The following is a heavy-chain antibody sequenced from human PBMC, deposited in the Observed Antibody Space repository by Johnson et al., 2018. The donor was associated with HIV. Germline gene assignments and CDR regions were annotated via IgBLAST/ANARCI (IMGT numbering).Heavy chain of an antibody. J-gene: IGHJ3*02. CDR3: ARDKSYYDSSGYLAPSDAFDI. V-gene: IGHV3-20*04. CDR2: INWNGDNT. D-gene: IGHD3-22*01. CDR1: GFIFDDYA. Sequence: VQLVESGGGVVRPGGSLRLSCAASGFIFDDYAMSWVRQAPGMGLAWVSGINWNGDNTGYADSVKGRFTISRDSAKDTLYLQMNSLRAEDTAVYYCARDKSYYDSSGYLAPSDAFDIWGQGTMVTVSS.